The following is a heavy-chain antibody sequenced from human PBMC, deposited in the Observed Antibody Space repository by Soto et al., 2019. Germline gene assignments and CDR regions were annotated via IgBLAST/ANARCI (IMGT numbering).Heavy chain of an antibody. Sequence: QVQLQESGPGLVKPSQTLSLTCTVSGGSISSGGYYWSWIRQHPGKGLEWIGYIYYSGSTSYNPSLKSRITMSADTSKNQFSLRLTSVTAADTAVYYCARQYDNGIPDWLDPWGQGTLVTVSS. D-gene: IGHD4-17*01. J-gene: IGHJ5*02. V-gene: IGHV4-31*03. CDR3: ARQYDNGIPDWLDP. CDR1: GGSISSGGYY. CDR2: IYYSGST.